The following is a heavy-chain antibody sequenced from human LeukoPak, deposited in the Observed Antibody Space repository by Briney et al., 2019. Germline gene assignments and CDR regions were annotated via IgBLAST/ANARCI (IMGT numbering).Heavy chain of an antibody. J-gene: IGHJ4*02. D-gene: IGHD5-24*01. CDR3: ARLTPVEMATASFDY. CDR2: INHSGST. CDR1: GGSFSGYY. Sequence: SETLSLTCAVYGGSFSGYYWSWIRQPPGKGLEWIGEINHSGSTNYNPSLKSRVTISVDTSKNQFSLKLSSVTAADTAVYYCARLTPVEMATASFDYWGQGTLVTVSS. V-gene: IGHV4-34*01.